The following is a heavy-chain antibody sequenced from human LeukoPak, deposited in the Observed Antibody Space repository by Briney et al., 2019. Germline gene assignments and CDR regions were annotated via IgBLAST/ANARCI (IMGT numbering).Heavy chain of an antibody. Sequence: ASVKVSCKASGYTFTSYAMHWVRQAPGQRLEWMGWINAGNGNTKYSQKFQGRVTITRDTSASTAYMELSSLRSGDTAVYYCARDSENKVWYTYYYYYGVDVWGQGTTVTVSS. V-gene: IGHV1-3*01. CDR3: ARDSENKVWYTYYYYYGVDV. CDR1: GYTFTSYA. D-gene: IGHD1-14*01. J-gene: IGHJ6*02. CDR2: INAGNGNT.